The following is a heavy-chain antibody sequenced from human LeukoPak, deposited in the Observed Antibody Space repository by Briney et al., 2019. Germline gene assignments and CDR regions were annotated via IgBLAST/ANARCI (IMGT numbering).Heavy chain of an antibody. J-gene: IGHJ6*03. Sequence: PSQSLSLTCTVSGGSISSSSYYCGSIRQPPGKGLEWIGSIYYSGSTYTNPSLKSRVTISVDTSKNQFSLTLSSATAADTAVYYCARTVIHWGYYYYYMDVWGKGTTVTISS. CDR1: GGSISSSSYY. CDR2: IYYSGST. V-gene: IGHV4-39*01. D-gene: IGHD2-21*01. CDR3: ARTVIHWGYYYYYMDV.